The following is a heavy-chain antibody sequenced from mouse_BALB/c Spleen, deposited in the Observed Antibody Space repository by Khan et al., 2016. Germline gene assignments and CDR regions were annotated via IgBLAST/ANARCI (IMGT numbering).Heavy chain of an antibody. V-gene: IGHV3-6*02. Sequence: EVELVESGPGLVKPSQSLSLTCSVTGYSITSGYYWNWIRQFPGNKLEWMGYISYDGSNNYNPSLKNRISITRDTSTNQFFLKLHSVTSEDTSTYSCVTLRRVYAMDYWGQGTSVTVTS. D-gene: IGHD1-2*01. J-gene: IGHJ4*01. CDR1: GYSITSGYY. CDR3: VTLRRVYAMDY. CDR2: ISYDGSN.